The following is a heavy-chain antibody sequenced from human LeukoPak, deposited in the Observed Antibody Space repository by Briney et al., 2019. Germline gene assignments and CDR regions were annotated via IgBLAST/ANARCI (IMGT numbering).Heavy chain of an antibody. V-gene: IGHV3-23*01. J-gene: IGHJ4*02. Sequence: PGGSLRLSCAASEFTFSSYAMSWVRQAPGKGLEWVSAISGSGGSTYYADSVKGRFTISRDNSKNTLYLQMNSLRAEDTAVYYCAKVVFVVPAAIRGYFDYWGQGTLVTVSS. CDR3: AKVVFVVPAAIRGYFDY. D-gene: IGHD2-2*01. CDR1: EFTFSSYA. CDR2: ISGSGGST.